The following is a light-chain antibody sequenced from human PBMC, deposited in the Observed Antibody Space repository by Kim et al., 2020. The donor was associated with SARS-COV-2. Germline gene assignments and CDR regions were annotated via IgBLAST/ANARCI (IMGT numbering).Light chain of an antibody. CDR2: GQH. Sequence: LGQTVRITCQGDSLRSYYASWYQQKPGQAPVLVIYGQHHRPSGIPGRFSGSSSGNTASLTNTGAQAGDEADYCCNSRDSSGNHHYVFGTGTKVTVL. J-gene: IGLJ1*01. V-gene: IGLV3-19*01. CDR1: SLRSYY. CDR3: NSRDSSGNHHYV.